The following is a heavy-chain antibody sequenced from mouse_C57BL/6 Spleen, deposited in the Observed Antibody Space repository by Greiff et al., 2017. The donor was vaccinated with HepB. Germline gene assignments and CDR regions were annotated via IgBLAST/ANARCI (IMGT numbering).Heavy chain of an antibody. Sequence: VQLQQSGAELVRPGASVKLSCKASGYTFTDYYINWVKQRPGQGLEWIARIYPGSGNTYYNEKFKGKATLTAETSSSTAYMQLSSLTSEDSAVYFCARWGYGNSFAYWGQGTLVTVSA. J-gene: IGHJ3*01. CDR1: GYTFTDYY. CDR2: IYPGSGNT. D-gene: IGHD2-1*01. CDR3: ARWGYGNSFAY. V-gene: IGHV1-76*01.